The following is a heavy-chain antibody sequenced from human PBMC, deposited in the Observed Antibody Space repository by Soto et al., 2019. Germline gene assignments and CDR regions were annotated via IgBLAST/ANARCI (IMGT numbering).Heavy chain of an antibody. J-gene: IGHJ4*02. CDR2: ISRDGSGE. CDR3: AKEENQHYDVDY. Sequence: QVQLVESGGGVVRPGGSLRLSCVGSGFNFANHGIQWIRQAPGNGLEWVAIISRDGSGEYFADSVKGRFTISKDNSKNTVYLEMNNLRRDDTAVYHCAKEENQHYDVDYWVQGTLVTVST. D-gene: IGHD3-3*01. V-gene: IGHV3-30*18. CDR1: GFNFANHG.